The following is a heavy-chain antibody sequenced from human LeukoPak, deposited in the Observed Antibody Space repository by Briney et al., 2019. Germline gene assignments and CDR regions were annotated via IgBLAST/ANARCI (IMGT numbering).Heavy chain of an antibody. CDR3: ARGFIPGIAAAGTGTVGWFDP. V-gene: IGHV3-48*03. J-gene: IGHJ5*02. CDR1: GFTFSSYA. D-gene: IGHD6-13*01. Sequence: AGGSLRLSCAASGFTFSSYAMSWVRQAPGKGLEWVSYISSSGSTIYYADSVKGRFTISRDNAKNSLYLQMNSLRAEDTAVYYCARGFIPGIAAAGTGTVGWFDPWGQGTLVTVSS. CDR2: ISSSGSTI.